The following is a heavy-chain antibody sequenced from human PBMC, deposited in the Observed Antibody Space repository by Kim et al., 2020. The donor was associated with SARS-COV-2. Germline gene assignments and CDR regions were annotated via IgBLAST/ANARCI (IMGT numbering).Heavy chain of an antibody. Sequence: KYSQKVQGRVTITRDTSANTAYMDLSSLTSEDTAIYYCARDMNPTVYDYWGQGTLVTVSS. D-gene: IGHD4-4*01. CDR3: ARDMNPTVYDY. J-gene: IGHJ4*02. V-gene: IGHV1-3*01.